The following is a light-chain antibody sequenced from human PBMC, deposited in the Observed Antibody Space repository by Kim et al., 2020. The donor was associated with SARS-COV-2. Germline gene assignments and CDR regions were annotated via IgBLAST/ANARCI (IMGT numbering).Light chain of an antibody. CDR1: QSVSSY. V-gene: IGKV3-15*01. CDR3: QQYNNRAS. J-gene: IGKJ1*01. CDR2: GAS. Sequence: EIVMTQSPATLSVSPGERATLSCRASQSVSSYLAWYQQKPGQAPRLLISGASTRATGIPARFSGSGSGTEFTLTISSLQSEDFAVYYCQQYNNRASFGQGTKVDIK.